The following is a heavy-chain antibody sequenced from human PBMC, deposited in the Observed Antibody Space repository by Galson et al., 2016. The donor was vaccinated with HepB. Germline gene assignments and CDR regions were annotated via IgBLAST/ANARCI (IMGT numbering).Heavy chain of an antibody. CDR2: IYNDGTT. CDR3: AKPGTATYDFDS. D-gene: IGHD4-17*01. V-gene: IGHV3-53*01. CDR1: GFSVSRNY. J-gene: IGHJ4*02. Sequence: SLRLSCAASGFSVSRNYMSWVRQAPGKGLDWVSIIYNDGTTYYADSVKGRFTISRDSSKNMLYLQMNRLRADDTAVYYCAKPGTATYDFDSWGQGTPVTVSS.